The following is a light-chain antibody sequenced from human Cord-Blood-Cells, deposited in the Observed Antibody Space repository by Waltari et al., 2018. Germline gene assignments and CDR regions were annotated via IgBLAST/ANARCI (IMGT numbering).Light chain of an antibody. CDR1: QSVSSL. CDR3: QQRSNPST. V-gene: IGKV3-11*01. Sequence: IVLTQXPATLSLSPGEXAXLSCRASQSVSSLLAWYKQKPGQAPRLLIYDASNRATGIPARFSGSGSGTDFTLTISSLEPEDFAVYYCQQRSNPSTFGQGTRLEIK. CDR2: DAS. J-gene: IGKJ5*01.